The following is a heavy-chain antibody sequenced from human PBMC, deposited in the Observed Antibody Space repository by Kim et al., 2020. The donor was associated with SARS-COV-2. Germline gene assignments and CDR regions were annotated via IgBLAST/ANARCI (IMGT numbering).Heavy chain of an antibody. Sequence: SVKVSCKASGCTFSSYAISWVRQAPGQGLEWMGGIIPIFGTANYAQKFQGRVTITADESTSTAYMELSSLRSEDTAVYYCARVPTYLGRGRRREAALYWFDFWGQGTLVTVSS. CDR3: ARVPTYLGRGRRREAALYWFDF. J-gene: IGHJ5*01. CDR2: IIPIFGTA. V-gene: IGHV1-69*13. CDR1: GCTFSSYA. D-gene: IGHD3-16*01.